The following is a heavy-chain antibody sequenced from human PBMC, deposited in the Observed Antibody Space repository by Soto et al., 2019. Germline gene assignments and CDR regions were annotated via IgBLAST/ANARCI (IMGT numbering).Heavy chain of an antibody. CDR3: AKGKTPQSTSPPHY. CDR1: GCTFSSYA. CDR2: ISGSGGST. D-gene: IGHD2-15*01. Sequence: PGGSLRLSCAASGCTFSSYAMSWVRQAPGKGLEWVSAISGSGGSTYYAESVKGRFTISRDKSKNTLYLQMNSLRAEDTAVYYCAKGKTPQSTSPPHYWGPGTLVTVSS. J-gene: IGHJ4*02. V-gene: IGHV3-23*01.